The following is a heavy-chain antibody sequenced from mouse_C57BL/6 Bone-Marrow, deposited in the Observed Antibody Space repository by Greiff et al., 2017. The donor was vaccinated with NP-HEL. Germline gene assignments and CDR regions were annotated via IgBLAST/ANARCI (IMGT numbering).Heavy chain of an antibody. V-gene: IGHV14-4*01. J-gene: IGHJ4*01. CDR3: TTYDGYLYYYAMDY. D-gene: IGHD2-3*01. CDR1: GFNIKDDY. CDR2: IDPENGDT. Sequence: EVQLQQSGAELVRPGASVKLSCTASGFNIKDDYMHWVKQRPEQGLEWIGWIDPENGDTEYASKFQGKATITSDTSSNTAYLQLSSLTSEDTAVYYCTTYDGYLYYYAMDYWGQGTSVTVSS.